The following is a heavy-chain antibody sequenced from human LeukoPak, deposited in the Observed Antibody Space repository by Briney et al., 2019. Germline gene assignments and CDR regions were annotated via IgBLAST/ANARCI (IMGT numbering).Heavy chain of an antibody. Sequence: GESLKISCKGSGYSYTTYWISWVRKMPGKGLEWMGRIDPGDSYINYSPSFQGHITISADKSISTAYLQWSTLKASDTAMYFCARDYGGSSVFFDAWGQGTLVTVSA. J-gene: IGHJ4*02. V-gene: IGHV5-10-1*01. CDR2: IDPGDSYI. CDR3: ARDYGGSSVFFDA. D-gene: IGHD4-23*01. CDR1: GYSYTTYW.